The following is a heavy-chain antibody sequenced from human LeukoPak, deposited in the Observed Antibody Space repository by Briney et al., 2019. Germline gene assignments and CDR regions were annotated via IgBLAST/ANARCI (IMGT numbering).Heavy chain of an antibody. CDR3: AKHAFLEWLAPFDY. D-gene: IGHD3-3*02. Sequence: QPGGSLRLSCAASGFTFSSYAMTWVRQAPGKGLEWVSAISGSGASTYYADSVKGRFTISRDKSKNTLYLQVNSLRAEDTAVYYCAKHAFLEWLAPFDYWGQGTLVTVSS. V-gene: IGHV3-23*01. J-gene: IGHJ4*02. CDR2: ISGSGAST. CDR1: GFTFSSYA.